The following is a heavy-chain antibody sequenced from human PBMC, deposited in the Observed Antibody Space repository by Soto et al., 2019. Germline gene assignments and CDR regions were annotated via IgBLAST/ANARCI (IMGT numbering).Heavy chain of an antibody. CDR2: ISVDGRDT. CDR3: VRAPEQRPIHF. CDR1: GFSLSYYW. V-gene: IGHV3-74*03. D-gene: IGHD6-19*01. Sequence: GGSLILSCAASGFSLSYYWMHWVRQVPGKGLLWVSRISVDGRDTTYADSVKGRFTISRDNAKNTLYLQMDSLRAEDTAVYYCVRAPEQRPIHFWGHGSLVTVSS. J-gene: IGHJ4*01.